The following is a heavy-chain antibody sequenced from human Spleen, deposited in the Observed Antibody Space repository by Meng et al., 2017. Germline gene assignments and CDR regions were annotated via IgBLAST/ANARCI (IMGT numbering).Heavy chain of an antibody. CDR3: ARHEGYCSSTSCGNTMDV. CDR1: GYNFPNYW. CDR2: IYPGDSDT. J-gene: IGHJ6*02. Sequence: GESLKISCKGSGYNFPNYWIAWVRQMPGKGLEWMGIIYPGDSDTRYSPSFQGQVTISADNSITTAYLQWSSLKASDTAIYYCARHEGYCSSTSCGNTMDVWGQGTTVTVSS. D-gene: IGHD2-2*01. V-gene: IGHV5-51*01.